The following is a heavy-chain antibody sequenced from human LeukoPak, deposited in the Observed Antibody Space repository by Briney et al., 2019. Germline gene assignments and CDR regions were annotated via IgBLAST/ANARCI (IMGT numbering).Heavy chain of an antibody. CDR2: IIPILGIA. Sequence: ASVKVSCKASGGTFSSYAISWVRQAPGQGLEWMGRIIPILGIANYAQKFQGRVTITADKSTSTAYMELSSLRSEDTAVYYCARDSHGLPPFDPWGQGTLVTVSS. CDR3: ARDSHGLPPFDP. V-gene: IGHV1-69*04. D-gene: IGHD5-24*01. J-gene: IGHJ5*02. CDR1: GGTFSSYA.